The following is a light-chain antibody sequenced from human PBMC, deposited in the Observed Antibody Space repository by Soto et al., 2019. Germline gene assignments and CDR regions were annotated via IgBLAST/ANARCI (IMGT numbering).Light chain of an antibody. CDR3: QQYGRA. Sequence: EIVLTQSPGTLSLSPGERATLSCRASQSVSSSYLAWYQQKPGQAPRLLIDGASSRATGIPDRFSGSGSGTDFTLTISRLEPEDFAVYYCQQYGRAFGQGTKVEIK. J-gene: IGKJ1*01. V-gene: IGKV3-20*01. CDR2: GAS. CDR1: QSVSSSY.